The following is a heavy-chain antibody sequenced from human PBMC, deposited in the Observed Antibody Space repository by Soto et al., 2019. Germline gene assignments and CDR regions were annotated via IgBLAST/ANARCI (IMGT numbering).Heavy chain of an antibody. V-gene: IGHV4-31*03. J-gene: IGHJ3*02. CDR1: GGSISSGGYY. Sequence: QVQLQESGPGLVKPSQTLSLTCTVSGGSISSGGYYWSWIRQHPGKGLEWIGYVYYSGSTYYNPSLQSRVTTSVDPSKNQFSLKLSSVTGADPAVYYCARAPAWNPRSRAFDILGQGTMVTASS. D-gene: IGHD1-1*01. CDR2: VYYSGST. CDR3: ARAPAWNPRSRAFDI.